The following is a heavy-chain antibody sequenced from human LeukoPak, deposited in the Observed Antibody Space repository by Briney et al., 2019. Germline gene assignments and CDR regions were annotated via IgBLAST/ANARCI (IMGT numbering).Heavy chain of an antibody. V-gene: IGHV3-53*01. CDR3: ARGPDGYRY. CDR1: GFTFSNYA. Sequence: GGSLRLFCAASGFTFSNYAMSWVRQAPGKGLEWVSVIYSGGGTYYADSVKGRFTISRDNSKNTLYLQMDSLRAEDTAVYYCARGPDGYRYWGQGTLVTVSS. D-gene: IGHD3-16*02. CDR2: IYSGGGT. J-gene: IGHJ4*02.